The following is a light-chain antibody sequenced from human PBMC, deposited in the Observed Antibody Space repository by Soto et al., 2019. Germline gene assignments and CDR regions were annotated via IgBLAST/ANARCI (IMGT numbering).Light chain of an antibody. Sequence: QSVLTQPPSVSGAPGQRVTISCTGSSSNIGAGYDVHWYQQLPGTAPKLLIYGNSNRPSGVPDRFSGSKSGTSASLAITGRQPEAEAYYYGQSYDSSLSVSGVFGGGTKLTVL. V-gene: IGLV1-40*01. CDR1: SSNIGAGYD. CDR2: GNS. CDR3: QSYDSSLSVSGV. J-gene: IGLJ2*01.